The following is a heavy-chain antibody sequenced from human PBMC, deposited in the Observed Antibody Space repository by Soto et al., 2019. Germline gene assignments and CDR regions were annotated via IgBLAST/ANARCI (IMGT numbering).Heavy chain of an antibody. CDR1: GYTFTSYG. V-gene: IGHV1-18*01. CDR3: ARWRYCSGDSCYGAYDY. D-gene: IGHD2-15*01. J-gene: IGHJ4*02. Sequence: QVQLVQSGAEVKKPGASVKVSCKASGYTFTSYGISWVRQAPGQGLEWMGWISAYNGDTNYAQKFQGRVTMTTDTSTSTAYMELGSLRSDDTAVYYCARWRYCSGDSCYGAYDYWGQGILVTVSA. CDR2: ISAYNGDT.